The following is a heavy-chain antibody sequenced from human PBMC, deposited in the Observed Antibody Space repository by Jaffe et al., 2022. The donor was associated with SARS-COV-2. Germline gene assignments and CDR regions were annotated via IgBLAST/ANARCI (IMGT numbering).Heavy chain of an antibody. V-gene: IGHV3-21*01. CDR2: ISSSSSYI. CDR1: GFTFSSYS. J-gene: IGHJ6*02. CDR3: ARESHELRYFDWSVIKYGMDV. Sequence: EVQLVESGGGLVKPGGSLRLSCAASGFTFSSYSMNWVRQAPGKGLEWVSSISSSSSYIYYADSVKGRFTISRDNAKNSLYLQMNSLRAEDTAVYYCARESHELRYFDWSVIKYGMDVWGQGTTVTVSS. D-gene: IGHD3-9*01.